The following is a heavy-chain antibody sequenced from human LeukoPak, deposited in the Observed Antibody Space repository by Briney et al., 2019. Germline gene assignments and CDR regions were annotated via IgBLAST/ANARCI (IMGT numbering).Heavy chain of an antibody. V-gene: IGHV3-21*01. D-gene: IGHD7-27*01. J-gene: IGHJ4*02. Sequence: GGSLRLSCAASGFTFSSYSMNWVRQAPGKGLEWVSSISSSSSYMYYADSVKGRFTISRDNAKNSLYLQMNSLRAEDTAVYYCARWQTGNDYWGQGTLVTVSS. CDR2: ISSSSSYM. CDR3: ARWQTGNDY. CDR1: GFTFSSYS.